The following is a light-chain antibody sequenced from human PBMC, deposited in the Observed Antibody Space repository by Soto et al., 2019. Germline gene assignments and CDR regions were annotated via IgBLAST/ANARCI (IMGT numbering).Light chain of an antibody. Sequence: DIQMTQSPSSVSASVGDGVTFTCRASQDIGSWLAWYQQKPGKAPRLLIYSASSLQSGVPSRFSGSGSGTEFTLTISSLQPEDFATYFCQQANSFPWTFGQGTKVEI. CDR1: QDIGSW. J-gene: IGKJ1*01. CDR2: SAS. CDR3: QQANSFPWT. V-gene: IGKV1-12*01.